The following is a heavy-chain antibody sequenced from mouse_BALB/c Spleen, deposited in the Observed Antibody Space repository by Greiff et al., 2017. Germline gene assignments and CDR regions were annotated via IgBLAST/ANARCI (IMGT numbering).Heavy chain of an antibody. V-gene: IGHV5-17*02. CDR2: ISSGSSTI. J-gene: IGHJ4*01. CDR1: GFTFSSFG. Sequence: EVKLMESGGGLVQPGGSRKLSCAASGFTFSSFGMHWVRQAPEKGLEWVAYISSGSSTIYYADIVKGRFTISRDNPKNTLFLQMTSLGSEDTAMYYCARGHYYYAMDYWGQGTSVTDSA. D-gene: IGHD3-1*01. CDR3: ARGHYYYAMDY.